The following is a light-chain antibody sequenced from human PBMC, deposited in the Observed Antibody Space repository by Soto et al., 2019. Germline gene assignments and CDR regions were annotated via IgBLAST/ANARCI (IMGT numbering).Light chain of an antibody. Sequence: QSVLTQPPSASGSPGQSVTISCTGTGSDVGRYKYVSWFQQHPGKAPKLIIYEVNERPSGVPDRFSGSKSGNTASLTFSWLQAEDEADYYCGSYAGNNRGVFGTGTKVTVL. J-gene: IGLJ1*01. CDR2: EVN. CDR3: GSYAGNNRGV. V-gene: IGLV2-8*01. CDR1: GSDVGRYKY.